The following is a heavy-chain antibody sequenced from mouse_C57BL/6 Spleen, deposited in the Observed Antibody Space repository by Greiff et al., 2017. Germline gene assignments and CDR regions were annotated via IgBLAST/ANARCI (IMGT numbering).Heavy chain of an antibody. J-gene: IGHJ4*01. CDR3: ARKRSGYDYYAMDY. Sequence: VQLQQSGPGLVQPSQSLSITCTVSGFSLTSYAVHWVRQSPGKGLDWLGVIWSGGSTDYNAAFISRLSISKDKSKSQVFFKMNSLQADDTAIYYCARKRSGYDYYAMDYWGQGTSVTVSA. V-gene: IGHV2-2*01. CDR2: IWSGGST. D-gene: IGHD3-2*02. CDR1: GFSLTSYA.